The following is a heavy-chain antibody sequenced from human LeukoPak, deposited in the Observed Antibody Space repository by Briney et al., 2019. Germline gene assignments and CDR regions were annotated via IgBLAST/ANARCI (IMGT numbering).Heavy chain of an antibody. J-gene: IGHJ4*02. Sequence: SETLSLTCTVSDGSIGGYFWSWIRLPPGKGLEWIGYVYYSGSTNYNPSLKSRVTISVDTSKKQFTLNLSSVTAADTAMYYCARHSPIAATGTFDYWGQGTLVTVSS. CDR1: DGSIGGYF. D-gene: IGHD6-13*01. V-gene: IGHV4-59*08. CDR3: ARHSPIAATGTFDY. CDR2: VYYSGST.